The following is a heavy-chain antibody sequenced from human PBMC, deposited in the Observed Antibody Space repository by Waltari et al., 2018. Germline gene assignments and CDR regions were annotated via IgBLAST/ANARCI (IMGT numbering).Heavy chain of an antibody. D-gene: IGHD6-13*01. J-gene: IGHJ4*02. CDR3: AKALTLSSTWDMH. V-gene: IGHV3-23*04. CDR1: GFTFSSYA. CDR2: IRGNGANT. Sequence: EVQLVESGGGLVQPGGSLRLSCAASGFTFSSYAMSWVRQVPGKGLGWVASIRGNGANTYYADSVKGRFTISRDNAKNTLFLQMDSLRAEDTAVYYCAKALTLSSTWDMHWGQGTLVTVSS.